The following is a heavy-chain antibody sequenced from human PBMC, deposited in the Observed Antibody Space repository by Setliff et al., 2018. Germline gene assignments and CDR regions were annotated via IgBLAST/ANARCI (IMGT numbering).Heavy chain of an antibody. Sequence: SETLSLTCAVSGDSISNDYWWSWVRQPPERELEWIGEINPSGTTNYNPSLRNRVTMSLDASTNRFSLHLTSVTAADTAVYFCATSGFCSSGSCYSFDDWGQGALVTVSS. CDR3: ATSGFCSSGSCYSFDD. CDR1: GDSISNDYW. J-gene: IGHJ4*02. CDR2: INPSGTT. D-gene: IGHD2-15*01. V-gene: IGHV4-4*02.